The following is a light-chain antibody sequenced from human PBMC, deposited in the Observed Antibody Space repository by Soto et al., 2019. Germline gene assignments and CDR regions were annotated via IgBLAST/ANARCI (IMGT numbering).Light chain of an antibody. CDR2: WAS. J-gene: IGKJ3*01. CDR1: HSVLSSSTHPTY. Sequence: DIVMTQSPDSLAVSLGERATINCTSSHSVLSSSTHPTYLAWYQQKPGQPPKLLIYWASTRESGVPDRFSGSGSGTDFTLTISSLQAEDVAVYYCQQYYSTPFTFGPGTKVDIK. V-gene: IGKV4-1*01. CDR3: QQYYSTPFT.